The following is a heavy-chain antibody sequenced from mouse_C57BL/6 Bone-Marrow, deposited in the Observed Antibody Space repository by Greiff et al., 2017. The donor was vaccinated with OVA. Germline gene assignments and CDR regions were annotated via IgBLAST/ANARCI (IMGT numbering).Heavy chain of an antibody. D-gene: IGHD1-1*01. CDR1: GYTFTSYW. J-gene: IGHJ1*03. CDR2: IHPNSGST. CDR3: AREVIPYWYFDV. V-gene: IGHV1-64*01. Sequence: QVQLKQSGAELVKPGASVKLSCKASGYTFTSYWMHWVKQRPGQGLEWIGMIHPNSGSTNYNEKFKSKATLTVDKSSSTAYMQLSSLTSEDSAVYYCAREVIPYWYFDVWGTGTTVTVSS.